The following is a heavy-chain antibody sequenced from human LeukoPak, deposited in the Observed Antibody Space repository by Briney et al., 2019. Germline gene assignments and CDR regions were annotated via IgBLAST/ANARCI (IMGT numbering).Heavy chain of an antibody. CDR2: IIPIFGTA. CDR3: ARTDYGSGNGMDV. J-gene: IGHJ6*04. D-gene: IGHD3-10*01. Sequence: GGSLRLSCAASGFTFSSYAISWVRQAPGQGLEWMGGIIPIFGTANYAQKFQGRVTITADKSTSTAYMELSSLRSEDTAVYYCARTDYGSGNGMDVWGKGTTVTVSS. CDR1: GFTFSSYA. V-gene: IGHV1-69*06.